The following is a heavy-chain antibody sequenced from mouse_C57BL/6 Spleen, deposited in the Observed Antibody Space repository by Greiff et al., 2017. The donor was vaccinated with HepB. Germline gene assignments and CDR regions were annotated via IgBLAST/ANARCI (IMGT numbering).Heavy chain of an antibody. CDR2: IDPSDSYT. CDR1: GYTFTSYW. Sequence: VQLQQPGAELVKPGASVKLSCKASGYTFTSYWMQWVKQRPGQGLEWIGEIDPSDSYTNYNQKFKGKATLTVDTSSSTAYMQLSSLTSEDSAVYYCARGPGRSLDYWGQGTTLTVSS. J-gene: IGHJ2*01. V-gene: IGHV1-50*01. D-gene: IGHD1-1*01. CDR3: ARGPGRSLDY.